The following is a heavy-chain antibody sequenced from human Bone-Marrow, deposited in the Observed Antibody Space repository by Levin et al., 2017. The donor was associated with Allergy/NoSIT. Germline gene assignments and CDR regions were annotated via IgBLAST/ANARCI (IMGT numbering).Heavy chain of an antibody. J-gene: IGHJ4*02. V-gene: IGHV4-39*07. CDR3: AREYCGGDCYQGY. CDR1: GGSISSSSYY. Sequence: SETLSLTCTVSGGSISSSSYYWGWIRQPPGKGLEWIGSIYYSGSTYYNPSLKSRVTISVDTSKNQFSLKLSSVTAADTAVYYCAREYCGGDCYQGYWGQGTLVTVSS. CDR2: IYYSGST. D-gene: IGHD2-21*02.